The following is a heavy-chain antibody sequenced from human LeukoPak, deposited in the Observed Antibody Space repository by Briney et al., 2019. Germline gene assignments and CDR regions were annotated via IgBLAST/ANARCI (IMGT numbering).Heavy chain of an antibody. CDR2: ISSSGSTI. J-gene: IGHJ4*02. CDR1: GFTFSSYE. V-gene: IGHV3-48*03. Sequence: PGGSLRLSCAASGFTFSSYEMNWVRQAPGKGLEWVSYISSSGSTIYYADSVKGRFTISRDNAKNSLYLQMNSLRAEDTAVYYCARGGRWELLLDFDYWGQGTLVTVSS. D-gene: IGHD1-26*01. CDR3: ARGGRWELLLDFDY.